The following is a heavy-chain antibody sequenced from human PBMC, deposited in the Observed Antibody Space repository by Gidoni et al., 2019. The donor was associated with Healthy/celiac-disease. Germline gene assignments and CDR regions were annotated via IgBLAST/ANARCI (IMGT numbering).Heavy chain of an antibody. CDR3: ARVGYCSGGSACWAFDI. V-gene: IGHV3-11*05. J-gene: IGHJ3*02. Sequence: AASGFTFSDYYMRWIRQAPGKGLEWVSYISSSSSYTNYAASVKGRFTISRDNAKNSLYLQMNSLRAEDTAVYYCARVGYCSGGSACWAFDIWGQGTMVTVSS. CDR2: ISSSSSYT. D-gene: IGHD2-15*01. CDR1: GFTFSDYY.